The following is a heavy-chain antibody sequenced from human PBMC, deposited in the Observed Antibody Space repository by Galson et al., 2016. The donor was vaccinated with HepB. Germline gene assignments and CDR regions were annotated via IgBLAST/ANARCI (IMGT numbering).Heavy chain of an antibody. CDR2: INPSSRYI. V-gene: IGHV3-21*01. Sequence: SLRLSCAASGFTFSGYSGNWVRQAPGKGLEWISYINPSSRYIYYTASVKGRFTISRDNAKNSLYLHMNSLRGEDTAIYYCARAAGQGYSGSGSRLDLWGLGTLVTVSS. CDR3: ARAAGQGYSGSGSRLDL. J-gene: IGHJ5*02. CDR1: GFTFSGYS. D-gene: IGHD3-10*01.